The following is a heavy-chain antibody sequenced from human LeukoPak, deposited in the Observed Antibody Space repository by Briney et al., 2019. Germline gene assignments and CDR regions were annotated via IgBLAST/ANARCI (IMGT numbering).Heavy chain of an antibody. Sequence: ETLSLTCAVSGGSISSSNWWSWVRQAPGKGLEWVANIKPDGSEKYYVDSVKGRFTISRDNAKNSVFLQMNSLRAEDTAVYYCARVRVVTDYYYYYMDVWGKGTTVTISS. CDR2: IKPDGSEK. D-gene: IGHD3-22*01. CDR1: GGSISSSNW. V-gene: IGHV3-7*01. CDR3: ARVRVVTDYYYYYMDV. J-gene: IGHJ6*03.